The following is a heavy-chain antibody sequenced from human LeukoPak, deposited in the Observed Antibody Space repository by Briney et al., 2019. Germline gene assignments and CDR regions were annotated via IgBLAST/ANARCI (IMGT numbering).Heavy chain of an antibody. J-gene: IGHJ6*02. CDR1: GGSISSGGYY. CDR3: ARVSPYYYYYGMDV. V-gene: IGHV4-31*03. Sequence: SQTLSLTCTVSGGSISSGGYYWSWIRQHPGMGLEWIGYIYYSGSTYYNPSLKSRVTISVDTSKNQFSLKLSSVTAADTAVYYCARVSPYYYYYGMDVWGQGTTVTVSS. CDR2: IYYSGST.